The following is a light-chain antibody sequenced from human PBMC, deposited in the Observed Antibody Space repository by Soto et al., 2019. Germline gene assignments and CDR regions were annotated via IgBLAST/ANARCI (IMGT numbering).Light chain of an antibody. CDR2: DVS. CDR3: CSYAGSNTHV. V-gene: IGLV2-11*01. J-gene: IGLJ1*01. Sequence: QSALTQPRSVSGSPGQSVTISCTGTSSDVGGYNYVSWYQQHPGKAPKLMIYDVSKRPSGVPDRFSGSKSGNTASLTISGLQAEDEADDYCCSYAGSNTHVFGTGTKLTVL. CDR1: SSDVGGYNY.